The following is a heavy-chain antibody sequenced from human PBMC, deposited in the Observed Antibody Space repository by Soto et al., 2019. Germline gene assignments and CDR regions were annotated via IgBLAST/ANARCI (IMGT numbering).Heavy chain of an antibody. Sequence: QVQLVESGGGVVQPGRSLRLSCAASGFIFSSYAMHWVRQAPGKGLEWVALISYDGDSKYYADSVKGRFTISRDNSKNTLYLQMNSLRAEDTAVYYCARCGDGLRGVIIDSWGQGTLVTVSS. CDR2: ISYDGDSK. CDR3: ARCGDGLRGVIIDS. V-gene: IGHV3-30-3*01. D-gene: IGHD3-10*01. J-gene: IGHJ4*02. CDR1: GFIFSSYA.